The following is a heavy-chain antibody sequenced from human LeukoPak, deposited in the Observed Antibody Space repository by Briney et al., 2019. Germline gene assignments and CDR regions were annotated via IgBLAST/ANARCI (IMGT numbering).Heavy chain of an antibody. D-gene: IGHD3-10*01. V-gene: IGHV3-23*01. Sequence: GGSLRLSCAASGFSFNTCAMSWVRQAPGKGLEWVSTISGGGRSTDYADSMKGRFTSSRDDSKNTLYLQMNNLRAEDTAAYYCAKGSFWGQGTLVTVSS. CDR1: GFSFNTCA. CDR3: AKGSF. CDR2: ISGGGRST. J-gene: IGHJ4*02.